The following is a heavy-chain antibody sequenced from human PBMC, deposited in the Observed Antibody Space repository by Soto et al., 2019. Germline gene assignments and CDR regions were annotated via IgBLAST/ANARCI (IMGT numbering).Heavy chain of an antibody. J-gene: IGHJ4*02. V-gene: IGHV3-23*01. CDR2: ISGSGGST. D-gene: IGHD3-22*01. CDR3: AKDGDGLNYYDSSGYYYYFDY. CDR1: GFTFSSYA. Sequence: GGSLRLSCAASGFTFSSYAMSWVRQAPGKGLEWVSAISGSGGSTYYADSVKGRFTISRDNSKNTLYLQMNSLRVEDMAVYYCAKDGDGLNYYDSSGYYYYFDYWGQGTLVTVSS.